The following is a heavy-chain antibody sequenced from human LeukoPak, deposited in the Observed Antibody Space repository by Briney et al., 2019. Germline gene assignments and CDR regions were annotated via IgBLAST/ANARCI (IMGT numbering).Heavy chain of an antibody. J-gene: IGHJ5*02. V-gene: IGHV4-61*02. CDR3: AGKGVAGYGNWFDP. CDR2: IYTSGST. CDR1: GGSISSSSYY. Sequence: SGTLSLTCTVSGGSISSSSYYWSWIRQPAGKGLEWIGRIYTSGSTNYNPSLKSRVTMSVDTSKNQFSLKLSSVTAADTAVYYCAGKGVAGYGNWFDPWGQGTLVTVSS. D-gene: IGHD6-19*01.